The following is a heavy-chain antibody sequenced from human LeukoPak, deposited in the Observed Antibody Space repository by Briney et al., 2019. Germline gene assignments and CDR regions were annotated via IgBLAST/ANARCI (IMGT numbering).Heavy chain of an antibody. V-gene: IGHV4-59*02. CDR3: ASRKLGNDY. J-gene: IGHJ4*02. CDR1: GGSVSDYY. D-gene: IGHD7-27*01. CDR2: IYYTGT. Sequence: PSETLSLTCTVSGGSVSDYYWSWFRQSPGKGLEWIGYIYYTGTSYNPSLKSRVTISADTSKNQFSLNLSSVTAADTAVYYCASRKLGNDYWGQGTLVTVSS.